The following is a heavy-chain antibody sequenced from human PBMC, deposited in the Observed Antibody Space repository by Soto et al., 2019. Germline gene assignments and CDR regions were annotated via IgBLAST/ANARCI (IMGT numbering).Heavy chain of an antibody. CDR2: IKSWTDGGRV. J-gene: IGHJ4*02. Sequence: EVPLVESGGALVKPGESLTLSCAASGFTFNSAWMTWVRQAPGKRLEWVGRIKSWTDGGRVDTAAPVKGRFTIYRDDSNTAFFKQMNSLKSEDTAVYYCTTWRREKSCTSVSCYGDGAYWGQGTLVTVSS. D-gene: IGHD2-2*01. CDR1: GFTFNSAW. CDR3: TTWRREKSCTSVSCYGDGAY. V-gene: IGHV3-15*02.